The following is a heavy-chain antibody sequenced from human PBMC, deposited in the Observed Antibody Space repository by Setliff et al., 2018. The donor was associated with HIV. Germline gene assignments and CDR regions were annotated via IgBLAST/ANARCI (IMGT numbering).Heavy chain of an antibody. V-gene: IGHV4-31*03. CDR2: ISYSGST. Sequence: PSETLSLTCSVSGVSTSSSTYYWGWIRQQPGEGLEWIGYISYSGSTYYNPSLKSRLTMSIDTSKSHFSLNLNSVTAADTAVYYCARGTTSITFDYWSQGTLVTVSS. D-gene: IGHD1-1*01. CDR1: GVSTSSSTYY. J-gene: IGHJ4*02. CDR3: ARGTTSITFDY.